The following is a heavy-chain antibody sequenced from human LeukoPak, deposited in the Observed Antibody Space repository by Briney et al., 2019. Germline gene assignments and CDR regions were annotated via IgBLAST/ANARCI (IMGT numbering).Heavy chain of an antibody. Sequence: PGGSLRLSCAASGFAFISSEMNWVRQAPGKGLEWVSHINSGGTTMYNADAVKGRFTISRDSAKNSLYLQMNNLRAEDTAVYYCTREVVTQSIYSGSDAFDIWGRGTMVTVSS. D-gene: IGHD5-12*01. CDR2: INSGGTTM. J-gene: IGHJ3*02. CDR3: TREVVTQSIYSGSDAFDI. CDR1: GFAFISSE. V-gene: IGHV3-48*03.